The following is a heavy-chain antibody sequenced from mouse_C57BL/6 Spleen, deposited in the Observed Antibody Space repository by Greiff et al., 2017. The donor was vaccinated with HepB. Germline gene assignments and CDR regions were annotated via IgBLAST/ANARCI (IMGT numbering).Heavy chain of an antibody. CDR2: IYPSDSET. J-gene: IGHJ2*01. CDR3: ARHSVYFDY. Sequence: QVQLQQPGAELVRPGSSVKLSCKASGYTFTSYWMDWVKQRPGQGLEWIGNIYPSDSETHYNQKFKDKATLTVDKSSSTAYMQLSSLTSEDSAVYYCARHSVYFDYWGQGTTLTVSS. D-gene: IGHD3-1*01. V-gene: IGHV1-61*01. CDR1: GYTFTSYW.